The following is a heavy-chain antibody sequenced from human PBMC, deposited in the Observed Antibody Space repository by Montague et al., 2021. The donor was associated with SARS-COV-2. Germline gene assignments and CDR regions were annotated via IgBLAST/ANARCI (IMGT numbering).Heavy chain of an antibody. D-gene: IGHD3-3*01. CDR1: GGSISSSSYY. Sequence: SETLSLTCTVSGGSISSSSYYWGWIRQPPGKGLEWIGSIYYSGSTYYNPSLKSRVTISVDTSKNQFSLKLSSVTAADTAVYYCARHSGHYTIFGVVIIHDAFDIWGQGTMVTVSS. CDR3: ARHSGHYTIFGVVIIHDAFDI. V-gene: IGHV4-39*01. J-gene: IGHJ3*02. CDR2: IYYSGST.